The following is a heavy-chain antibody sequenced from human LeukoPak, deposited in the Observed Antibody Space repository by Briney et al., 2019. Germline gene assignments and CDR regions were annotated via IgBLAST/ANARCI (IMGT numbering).Heavy chain of an antibody. CDR2: IKQGGSEK. CDR1: GFTFSRYW. Sequence: PGGSLRLSCAASGFTFSRYWMSWVRQAPGKGLEWVANIKQGGSEKYYVDSVKGRFTISRDNAKNSLYLQMNSLRAEDTAVYYCARDSEYSISLYNWFDPWGQGTLVTVSS. V-gene: IGHV3-7*01. J-gene: IGHJ5*02. D-gene: IGHD6-6*01. CDR3: ARDSEYSISLYNWFDP.